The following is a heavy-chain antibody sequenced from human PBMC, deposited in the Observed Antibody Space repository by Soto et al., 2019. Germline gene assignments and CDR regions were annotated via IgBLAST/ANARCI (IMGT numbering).Heavy chain of an antibody. J-gene: IGHJ6*03. V-gene: IGHV1-18*01. CDR1: GYTFTSYG. CDR2: ISAYNGNT. Sequence: QVKLVQSGAEVKKPGASVKVSCKASGYTFTSYGISWVRQAPGQGLEWMGWISAYNGNTNYAQKLQGRVTMTTDRSTSTAYMGLRRLRSDDTAVYYCARDRYYDFWSGYLNYYYMDVWGKGTTVTVSS. D-gene: IGHD3-3*01. CDR3: ARDRYYDFWSGYLNYYYMDV.